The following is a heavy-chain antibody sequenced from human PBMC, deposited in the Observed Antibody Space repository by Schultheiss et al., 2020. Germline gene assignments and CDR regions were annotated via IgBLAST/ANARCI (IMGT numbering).Heavy chain of an antibody. D-gene: IGHD3-22*01. CDR2: IRSKAYGGTT. Sequence: GGSLRLFCTASGFTFGDYAMSWVRQAPGKGLEWVGFIRSKAYGGTTEYAASVKGRFTISRDDSKSIAYLQMNSLKTEDTAVYYCTRESYECYFDYWGQGTLVTVSS. V-gene: IGHV3-49*04. J-gene: IGHJ4*02. CDR3: TRESYECYFDY. CDR1: GFTFGDYA.